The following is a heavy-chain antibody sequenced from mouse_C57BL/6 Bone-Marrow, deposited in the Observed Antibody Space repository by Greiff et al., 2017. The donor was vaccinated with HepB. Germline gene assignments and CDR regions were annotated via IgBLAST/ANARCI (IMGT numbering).Heavy chain of an antibody. J-gene: IGHJ3*01. V-gene: IGHV1-81*01. CDR3: AILNAYAAY. D-gene: IGHD2-2*01. Sequence: VQLQQSGAELARPGASVKLSCKASGYNFKSYGISWVKQRTGQGLEWIVEIYPRSGNTYYNEKFKGKATLTADKSSSTAYIELRSLTSEDAAVYFCAILNAYAAYWGQGTLVPVSA. CDR1: GYNFKSYG. CDR2: IYPRSGNT.